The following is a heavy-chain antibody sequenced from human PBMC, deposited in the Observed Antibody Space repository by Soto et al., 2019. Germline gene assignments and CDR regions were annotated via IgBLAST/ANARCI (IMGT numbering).Heavy chain of an antibody. Sequence: QLQLQESGPGLVKPSETLSLTCTVSGGSISSSSYYWGWIRQPPGKGLEWLGSIYYSGSTYYNPSLKSRVSISVDTSKTQFSLKRSSVTAADTAVYYCATTYYDILTGYYFDYWGQGTLVTVSS. CDR2: IYYSGST. CDR3: ATTYYDILTGYYFDY. J-gene: IGHJ4*02. V-gene: IGHV4-39*01. D-gene: IGHD3-9*01. CDR1: GGSISSSSYY.